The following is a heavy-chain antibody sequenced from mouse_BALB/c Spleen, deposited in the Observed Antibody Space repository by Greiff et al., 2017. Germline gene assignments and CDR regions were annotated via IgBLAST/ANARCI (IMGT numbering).Heavy chain of an antibody. J-gene: IGHJ2*01. V-gene: IGHV1-14*01. CDR3: VRAAGDY. Sequence: EVQLVESGPELVKPGASVKMSCKASGYTFTSYVMHWVKQKPGKGLEWIGYINTYNDGTKYNEKFKGKATLTTDKSSSTAYMELGSVTSYDSAVYYCVRAAGDYWGQGTTLTVSA. CDR2: INTYNDGT. CDR1: GYTFTSYV.